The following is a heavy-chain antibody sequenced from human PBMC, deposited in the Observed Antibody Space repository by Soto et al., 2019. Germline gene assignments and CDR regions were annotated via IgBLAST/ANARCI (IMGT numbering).Heavy chain of an antibody. J-gene: IGHJ4*02. CDR3: ARGPGGPDGPGDY. V-gene: IGHV1-3*01. CDR2: INAGNGNT. Sequence: QVQLVQSGAEVKKPGASVKVSCKAFGYTFTSYAMHWVRQAPGQRLEWMGWINAGNGNTKYSQKFQGRVTITRDTSASTAYMELSSLRSEDTAVYYCARGPGGPDGPGDYWGQGTLVNVSS. D-gene: IGHD2-15*01. CDR1: GYTFTSYA.